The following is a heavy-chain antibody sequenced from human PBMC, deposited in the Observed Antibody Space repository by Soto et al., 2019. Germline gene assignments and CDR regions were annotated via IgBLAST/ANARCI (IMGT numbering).Heavy chain of an antibody. CDR2: IYYSGTT. J-gene: IGHJ5*01. Sequence: QVQLQESGPGLLKPSETLSLNCTVSGGSLTNLYWSWIRQSPGTGLEWIGFIYYSGTTNYNPSLKSRVTLSIDTLKNQFYLKLTSVTAADTAVYYCVREGDSSDWFGGWFGSWGQGALVTVSS. CDR1: GGSLTNLY. D-gene: IGHD6-19*01. CDR3: VREGDSSDWFGGWFGS. V-gene: IGHV4-59*11.